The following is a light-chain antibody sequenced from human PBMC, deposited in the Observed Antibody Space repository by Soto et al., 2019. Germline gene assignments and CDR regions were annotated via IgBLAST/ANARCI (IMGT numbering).Light chain of an antibody. CDR2: GAS. V-gene: IGKV3D-15*01. CDR1: QSVSSN. Sequence: VGTQSPSTLSVSPGAIATLSCRASQSVSSNLAWYQQKTGQAPRLLISGASTRAAGIPARFSGSVSGTDFTLNIYGLEPEDGAVDDCQQRSNWPLTFCGGTKVDNK. CDR3: QQRSNWPLT. J-gene: IGKJ4*01.